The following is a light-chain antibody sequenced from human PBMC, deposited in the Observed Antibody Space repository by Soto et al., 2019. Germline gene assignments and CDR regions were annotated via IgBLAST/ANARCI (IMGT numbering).Light chain of an antibody. CDR1: SSDVGAYDY. CDR2: EIN. CDR3: SSFAGSNNFPYV. Sequence: QSAPTAPPSASGSPGQPVTISCTGTSSDVGAYDYVSWYQQHPGKAPKLMIYEINKRPSGVPDRFSGSKSGNTASLTVSGLQAEDEADYYCSSFAGSNNFPYVFGTGTKVTVI. J-gene: IGLJ1*01. V-gene: IGLV2-8*01.